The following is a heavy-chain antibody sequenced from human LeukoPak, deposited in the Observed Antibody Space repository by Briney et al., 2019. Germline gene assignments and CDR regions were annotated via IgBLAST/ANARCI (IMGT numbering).Heavy chain of an antibody. D-gene: IGHD3-22*01. Sequence: ASVKVSCKASGYTFTGYYMHWVRQAPGQGLEWMGWINPNSGGTNYAQKFQGRVTMTRDTSISTAYMELSSLRSEDTAVYYCARGSEPHYYDSSTLDFWGQGTLVTVSS. CDR1: GYTFTGYY. J-gene: IGHJ4*02. CDR3: ARGSEPHYYDSSTLDF. V-gene: IGHV1-2*02. CDR2: INPNSGGT.